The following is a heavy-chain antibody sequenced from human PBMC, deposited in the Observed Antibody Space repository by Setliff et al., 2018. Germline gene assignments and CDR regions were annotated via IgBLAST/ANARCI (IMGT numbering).Heavy chain of an antibody. CDR1: GYSISSGFS. Sequence: SETLSLTCAVSGYSISSGFSWGWIRQPPGKGLEWIGSIYHSGSSYYNSSLRSRVTISVDTSKNQFSLILRSVTAADTAVYYCARGRMRGSCSGPSCTYDPFDIWGQGTPVTVSS. D-gene: IGHD2-2*01. J-gene: IGHJ3*02. V-gene: IGHV4-38-2*01. CDR2: IYHSGSS. CDR3: ARGRMRGSCSGPSCTYDPFDI.